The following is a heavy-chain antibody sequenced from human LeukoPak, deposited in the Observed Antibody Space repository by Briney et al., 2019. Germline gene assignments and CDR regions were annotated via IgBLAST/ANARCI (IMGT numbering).Heavy chain of an antibody. Sequence: SETLSLTCTVSGGSISSYYWSWIRQPPGKGLEWIGYIYYSGSTNYNPSLKSRVTISVDTSKNQFSLKLSSVTAADTAVYYCARDLRYCSSTSCYHSDAFGIWGQGTMVTVSS. CDR2: IYYSGST. V-gene: IGHV4-59*01. J-gene: IGHJ3*02. CDR3: ARDLRYCSSTSCYHSDAFGI. D-gene: IGHD2-2*01. CDR1: GGSISSYY.